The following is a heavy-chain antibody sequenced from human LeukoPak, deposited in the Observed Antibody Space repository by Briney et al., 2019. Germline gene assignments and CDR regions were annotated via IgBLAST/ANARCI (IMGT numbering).Heavy chain of an antibody. V-gene: IGHV3-30*02. CDR1: GFTFSSYA. J-gene: IGHJ5*02. CDR3: AKAACSSTSCSSNWFDP. CDR2: IRYGGSNK. D-gene: IGHD2-2*01. Sequence: GGSLRLSCAASGFTFSSYAMHWVRQAPGKGLEWVAFIRYGGSNKYYADSVKGRFTISRDNSKNTLYLQMNSLRAEDTAVYYCAKAACSSTSCSSNWFDPWGQGTLVTVSS.